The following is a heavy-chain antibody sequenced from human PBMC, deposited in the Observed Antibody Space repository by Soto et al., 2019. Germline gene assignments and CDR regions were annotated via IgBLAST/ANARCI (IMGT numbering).Heavy chain of an antibody. V-gene: IGHV3-23*01. D-gene: IGHD5-12*01. Sequence: GGSLRLSCAASGFTFSSYAMSWVRQAPGKGLEWVSAISGSGGSTYYADSVKGRFTISRDNSKNTLYLHMNSLNTEDTAVYYCAKDVTVDIVNTPGYWGQGTLVPVSS. J-gene: IGHJ4*02. CDR1: GFTFSSYA. CDR3: AKDVTVDIVNTPGY. CDR2: ISGSGGST.